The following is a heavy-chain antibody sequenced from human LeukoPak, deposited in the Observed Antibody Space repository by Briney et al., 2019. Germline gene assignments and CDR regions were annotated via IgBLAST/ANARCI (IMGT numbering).Heavy chain of an antibody. CDR3: ARDDYGDYQGRMDV. J-gene: IGHJ6*04. V-gene: IGHV3-33*01. CDR1: GFTFSSYG. D-gene: IGHD4-17*01. CDR2: IWYDGSNK. Sequence: GGSLRLSCAASGFTFSSYGMHWVRQAPGKGLEWVAVIWYDGSNKYYADSVKGRFTISRDNSKNKLYLQMNSLRAEDTAVYYCARDDYGDYQGRMDVWGKGTTVTVSS.